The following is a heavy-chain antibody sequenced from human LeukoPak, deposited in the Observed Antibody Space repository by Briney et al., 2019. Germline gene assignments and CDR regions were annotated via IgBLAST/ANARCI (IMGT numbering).Heavy chain of an antibody. CDR1: GFTFSSYS. J-gene: IGHJ4*02. Sequence: WGSLRLSCAASGFTFSSYSMNWVRQAQGQGLEWVSSISSSSSYIYYAYSVKGRFTISRDNAKNSLYLQMNSLRAEDTAVYYCARDYQDWTIYGPGDYWGQGTLVTVSS. V-gene: IGHV3-21*01. D-gene: IGHD3-3*01. CDR2: ISSSSSYI. CDR3: ARDYQDWTIYGPGDY.